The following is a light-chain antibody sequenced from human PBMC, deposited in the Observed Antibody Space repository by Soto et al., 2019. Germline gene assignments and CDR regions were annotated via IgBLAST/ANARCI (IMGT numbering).Light chain of an antibody. V-gene: IGLV2-8*01. CDR1: SSDVGGYNY. CDR3: SSYAGTAYV. Sequence: ALTQPPSASGSPGQSVTISCTGTSSDVGGYNYVSWYQQHPGKAPKLMIYEVTKRPSGVPDRFSASKSGNTASLTVSGLQAEDEADYYCSSYAGTAYVFGTGTKVTVL. CDR2: EVT. J-gene: IGLJ1*01.